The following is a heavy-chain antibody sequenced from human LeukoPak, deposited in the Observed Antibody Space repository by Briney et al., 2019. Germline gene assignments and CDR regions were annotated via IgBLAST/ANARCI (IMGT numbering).Heavy chain of an antibody. V-gene: IGHV3-73*01. CDR2: IRSKANSYAT. Sequence: PAGSLRLSCAASGFTFSGSAMHWVRQASGKGLEWVGRIRSKANSYATAYAASVKGRFTISRDDSKNTAYLQMNSLKTEDTAVYYCTRAGRYYDPFDYWGQGTLVTVSS. J-gene: IGHJ4*02. D-gene: IGHD3-22*01. CDR3: TRAGRYYDPFDY. CDR1: GFTFSGSA.